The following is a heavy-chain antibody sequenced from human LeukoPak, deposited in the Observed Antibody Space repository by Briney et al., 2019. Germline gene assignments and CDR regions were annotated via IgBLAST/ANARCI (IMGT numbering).Heavy chain of an antibody. CDR3: ARISKAVCSSTSCSNTAMVYFDY. J-gene: IGHJ4*02. CDR1: GFSLSTSGMC. CDR2: IDWDDDK. V-gene: IGHV2-70*11. Sequence: SGPALVKPTQTLTLTCTFSGFSLSTSGMCVSWIRQPPGKALEWLARIDWDDDKYYSTSLKTRLTISKDTSKNQVVLTMTNMDPVDTATYYCARISKAVCSSTSCSNTAMVYFDYWGQGTLVTVSS. D-gene: IGHD2-2*01.